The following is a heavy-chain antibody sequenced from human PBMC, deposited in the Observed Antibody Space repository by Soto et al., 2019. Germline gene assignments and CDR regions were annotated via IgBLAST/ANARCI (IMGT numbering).Heavy chain of an antibody. Sequence: SETLSLTCTVSGASINNYYCNWVRQPPGKGLEWIGSIHYSGTTHYNPSLERRVTISADSAKNQFSLKLNSVTAADTAVYYCSGDTYGMDVWGQGTTVTVSS. CDR1: GASINNYY. CDR3: SGDTYGMDV. V-gene: IGHV4-59*01. CDR2: IHYSGTT. J-gene: IGHJ6*02.